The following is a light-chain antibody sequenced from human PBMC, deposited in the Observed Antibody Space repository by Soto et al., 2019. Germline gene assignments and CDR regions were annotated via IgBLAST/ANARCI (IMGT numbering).Light chain of an antibody. Sequence: TQSPGTLSLSPGERATLSCRASQSVSSSYLAWYQQKPGQAPRLLIYGASSRATGIPDRFSGSGSGTDFTLTISRLEPEDFAVYYCQQYGSSPATFGQGTKVEIK. V-gene: IGKV3-20*01. CDR2: GAS. J-gene: IGKJ1*01. CDR1: QSVSSSY. CDR3: QQYGSSPAT.